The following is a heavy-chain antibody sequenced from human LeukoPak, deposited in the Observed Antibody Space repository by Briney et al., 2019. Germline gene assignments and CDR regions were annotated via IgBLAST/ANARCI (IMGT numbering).Heavy chain of an antibody. CDR1: GFTFSSYA. D-gene: IGHD6-13*01. CDR2: ISYDGSNK. CDR3: ARSSRAAAGTSDYYYYGMDV. V-gene: IGHV3-30-3*01. Sequence: PTGGSLRLSCAASGFTFSSYAMHWVRQAPGKGLEWVAVISYDGSNKYYADSVKGRFTISRDNSKNTLYLQMNSLRTEDTAVYYCARSSRAAAGTSDYYYYGMDVWGQGTTVTVSS. J-gene: IGHJ6*02.